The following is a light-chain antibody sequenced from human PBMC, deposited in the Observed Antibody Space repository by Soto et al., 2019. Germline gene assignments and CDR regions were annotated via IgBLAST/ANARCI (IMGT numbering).Light chain of an antibody. J-gene: IGLJ1*01. CDR1: SSDVGGYNY. CDR2: EVS. CDR3: SSYTSSSTLENV. V-gene: IGLV2-14*01. Sequence: ALTQPASVSGSPGQSITISCTGTSSDVGGYNYVSWYQQHPGKAPKLMIYEVSNRPSGVSNRFSGSKSGNTASLTISGLQAEDEADYYCSSYTSSSTLENVFGTGTKVTVL.